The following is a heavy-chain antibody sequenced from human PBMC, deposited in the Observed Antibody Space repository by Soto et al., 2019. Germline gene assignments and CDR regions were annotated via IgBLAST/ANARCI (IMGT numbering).Heavy chain of an antibody. Sequence: QVQLAQSGAEVKKPGASVKVSCKASGYTFTSYGISWVRQAPGQGLEWMGWISAYNGNTNYAQKLQGRVTMTTDTSTSTAYMELRSLRSDDTAVYYCARDTPQITMVRGVIGFDYWGQGTLVTVSS. V-gene: IGHV1-18*04. CDR3: ARDTPQITMVRGVIGFDY. CDR2: ISAYNGNT. CDR1: GYTFTSYG. D-gene: IGHD3-10*01. J-gene: IGHJ4*02.